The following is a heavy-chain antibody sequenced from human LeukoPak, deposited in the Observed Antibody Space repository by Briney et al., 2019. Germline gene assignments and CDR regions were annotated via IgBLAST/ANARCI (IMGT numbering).Heavy chain of an antibody. CDR2: ISYGGNT. V-gene: IGHV4-39*07. J-gene: IGHJ6*03. D-gene: IGHD4-23*01. CDR1: GDSSSNNNYY. CDR3: VREVVTHDLYMDV. Sequence: PSETLSLTCTVSGDSSSNNNYYWDWIRQPPGKGLEWVASISYGGNTYHNLSLKSRITISLDTSENQISLNLRSVTAADTAIYFCVREVVTHDLYMDVWGKGTTVTVSS.